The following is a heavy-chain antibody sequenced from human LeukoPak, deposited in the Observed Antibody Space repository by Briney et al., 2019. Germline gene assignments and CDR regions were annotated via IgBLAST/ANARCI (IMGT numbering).Heavy chain of an antibody. CDR2: IYYSGST. CDR1: GGSISSYY. J-gene: IGHJ4*02. Sequence: SETLSLTCTVSGGSISSYYWSRIRQPPGKGLEWIGYIYYSGSTNYNPSLKSRVTISVDTSKNQFSLKLSSVTAADTAVYYCARGWRKPGLDYWGQGTLVTVSS. CDR3: ARGWRKPGLDY. V-gene: IGHV4-59*01. D-gene: IGHD2-15*01.